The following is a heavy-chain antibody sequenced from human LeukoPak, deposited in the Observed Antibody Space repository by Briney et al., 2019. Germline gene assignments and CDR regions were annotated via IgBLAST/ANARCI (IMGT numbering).Heavy chain of an antibody. J-gene: IGHJ4*02. V-gene: IGHV3-30*02. CDR2: IPYDGRNE. CDR1: GFAFSTYG. CDR3: ATDGHHHDIDY. D-gene: IGHD1-1*01. Sequence: GGSLRLSCAASGFAFSTYGMHWVRQAPGKGLEWVSFIPYDGRNEKCADSVKGRFTFSRDNSKNTLYLQMNSLSAEDTAVYYCATDGHHHDIDYWGQGALVTVSS.